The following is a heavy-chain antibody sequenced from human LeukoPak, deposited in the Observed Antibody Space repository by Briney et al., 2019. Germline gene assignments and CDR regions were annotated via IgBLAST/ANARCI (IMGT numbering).Heavy chain of an antibody. CDR3: ARDSGSIDY. V-gene: IGHV3-48*04. J-gene: IGHJ4*02. CDR2: ISSSSSTI. D-gene: IGHD3-22*01. CDR1: GFTFSSYS. Sequence: GGSLRLSCAASGFTFSSYSMNWVRQAPGKGLEWVSYISSSSSTIYYADSVKGRFTISRDNAKNSLYLQMNSLRAEDTAVYYCARDSGSIDYWGQGTLVTVSS.